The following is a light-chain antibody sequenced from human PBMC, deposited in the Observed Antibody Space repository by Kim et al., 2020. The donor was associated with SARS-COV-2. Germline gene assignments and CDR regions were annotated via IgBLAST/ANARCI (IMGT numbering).Light chain of an antibody. CDR2: GAS. J-gene: IGKJ4*01. V-gene: IGKV3-20*01. Sequence: LSPGESAPLSRRASQSVSRSYVAWYQQKPGQAPRLLIYGASRRATGIPDRFSGSGSGTDFTLTISRLAPEDFAVYYCQQYGSSSLTFGGGNKLG. CDR3: QQYGSSSLT. CDR1: QSVSRSY.